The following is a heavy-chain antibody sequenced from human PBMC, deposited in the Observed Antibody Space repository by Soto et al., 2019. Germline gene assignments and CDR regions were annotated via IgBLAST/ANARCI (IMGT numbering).Heavy chain of an antibody. CDR2: IKQDGSEK. V-gene: IGHV3-7*01. D-gene: IGHD7-27*01. CDR1: GFTFSTYW. J-gene: IGHJ4*02. CDR3: AREETGAFDY. Sequence: GGSLRLSCAASGFTFSTYWMSWVRQAPGKGLEWAANIKQDGSEKYYVESVKGRFTISRDNSKNSLYLQMNSLRAEDTAVYYCAREETGAFDYWGQGTLVTVSS.